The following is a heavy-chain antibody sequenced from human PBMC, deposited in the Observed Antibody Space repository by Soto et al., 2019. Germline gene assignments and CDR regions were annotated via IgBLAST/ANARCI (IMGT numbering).Heavy chain of an antibody. J-gene: IGHJ6*02. CDR2: IYYSGST. CDR3: ARGIEGGYQGRYYDGMDV. Sequence: QVQLQESGPGLVKPSETLSLTCTVSGGSVSSGSYYWSWIRQPPGKGLEWIGYIYYSGSTNYNPSLKSRATISVDTSKNQSPLTLSSVTAADTAVYYCARGIEGGYQGRYYDGMDVWGQGTTVTVSS. V-gene: IGHV4-61*01. CDR1: GGSVSSGSYY. D-gene: IGHD2-2*01.